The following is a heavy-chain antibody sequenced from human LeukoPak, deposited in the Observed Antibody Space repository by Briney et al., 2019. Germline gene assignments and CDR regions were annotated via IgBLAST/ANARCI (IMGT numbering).Heavy chain of an antibody. V-gene: IGHV3-53*01. CDR1: GFTFSSYW. D-gene: IGHD4/OR15-4a*01. CDR3: ARRAGAYSHPYDY. J-gene: IGHJ4*02. CDR2: IYSDNT. Sequence: GGSLRLSCAASGFTFSSYWMSWVRQAPGKGLEWVSFIYSDNTHYSDSVKGRFTISRHNSKNTLYLQMNRLRAEDTDVYYCARRAGAYSHPYDYWGQGTLVTVSS.